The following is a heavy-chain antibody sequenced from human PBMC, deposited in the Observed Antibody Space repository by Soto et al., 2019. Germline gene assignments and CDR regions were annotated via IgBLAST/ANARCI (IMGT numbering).Heavy chain of an antibody. Sequence: QVQLVQSGAEEKKPGASVKVSCKASEYTFTSYAMHWVRQAPGQRLEWMGWINAGNGNTKYSQKFQGRVTITRDTSASTAYMELSSLRSEDTAVYYCARSIMVVTALDYWGQGTLVTVSS. CDR1: EYTFTSYA. D-gene: IGHD2-21*02. CDR3: ARSIMVVTALDY. J-gene: IGHJ4*02. V-gene: IGHV1-3*05. CDR2: INAGNGNT.